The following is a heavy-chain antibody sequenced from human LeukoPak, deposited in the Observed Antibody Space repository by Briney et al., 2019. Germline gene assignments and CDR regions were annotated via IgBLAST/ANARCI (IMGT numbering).Heavy chain of an antibody. J-gene: IGHJ5*02. CDR3: ARVGMITFGGVIVPSWFDP. CDR1: GGSFSGYY. Sequence: SETLSLTCAVYGGSFSGYYWGWIRQPPGKGLEWIGSIYHSGSTYYNPSLKSRVTISVDTSKNQFSLKLSSVTAADTAVYYCARVGMITFGGVIVPSWFDPWGQGTLVTVSS. CDR2: IYHSGST. D-gene: IGHD3-16*02. V-gene: IGHV4-38-2*01.